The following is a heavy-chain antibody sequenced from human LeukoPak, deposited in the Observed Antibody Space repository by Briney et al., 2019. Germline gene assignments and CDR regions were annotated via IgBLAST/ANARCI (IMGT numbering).Heavy chain of an antibody. CDR2: IIPIFGTA. CDR1: GGTFSSHA. J-gene: IGHJ3*02. V-gene: IGHV1-69*05. CDR3: AREMTNNWNYGEKDAFDI. Sequence: SVKVSCKASGGTFSSHAISWVRQAPGQGLEWMGRIIPIFGTANYAQKFQGRVTITTDESTSTAYMELSSLRSEDTAVYYCAREMTNNWNYGEKDAFDIWGQGTMVTVSS. D-gene: IGHD1-7*01.